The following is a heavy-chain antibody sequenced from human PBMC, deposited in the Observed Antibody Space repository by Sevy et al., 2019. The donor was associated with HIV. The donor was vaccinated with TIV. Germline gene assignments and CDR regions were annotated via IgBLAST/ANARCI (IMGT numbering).Heavy chain of an antibody. D-gene: IGHD3-10*01. J-gene: IGHJ4*02. Sequence: SETLSLTCTVSGGSLDIFGWTWVRQPPGKGLEWIGYAYYNGGTNYNPSLKSRLTIPVGTSARQFSLHLNSVTAADTAIYYCARDNRGSIDYWGQGILVTVSS. V-gene: IGHV4-59*01. CDR3: ARDNRGSIDY. CDR2: AYYNGGT. CDR1: GGSLDIFG.